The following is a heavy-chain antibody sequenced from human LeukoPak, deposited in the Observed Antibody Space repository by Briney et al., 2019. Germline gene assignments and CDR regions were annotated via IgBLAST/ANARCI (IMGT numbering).Heavy chain of an antibody. D-gene: IGHD6-13*01. J-gene: IGHJ4*02. CDR3: ARHHYSSSWILDY. CDR2: IYYSGST. V-gene: IGHV4-39*01. CDR1: GGSISSSSYY. Sequence: SETLSLTCTVSGGSISSSSYYWGWIRQPPGKGLEWIGSIYYSGSTYYNPSLKSRVTISVDTSKNQFSLKLSSVTAADAAVYYCARHHYSSSWILDYWGQGTLVTVSS.